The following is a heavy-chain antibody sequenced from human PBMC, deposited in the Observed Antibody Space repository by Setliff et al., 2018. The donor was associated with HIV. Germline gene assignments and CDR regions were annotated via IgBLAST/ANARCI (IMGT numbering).Heavy chain of an antibody. V-gene: IGHV3-21*04. J-gene: IGHJ4*02. CDR2: ISSTGSFI. CDR1: GFTFSSYA. D-gene: IGHD6-19*01. Sequence: GGSLRLSCAASGFTFSSYAMNWIRQAPATGLGWVSSISSTGSFIYYSDSVKGRFTISRDNAKNSLYLQMNSLRADDSAVYYCARDVAVAGIDYWGQGTLVTVSS. CDR3: ARDVAVAGIDY.